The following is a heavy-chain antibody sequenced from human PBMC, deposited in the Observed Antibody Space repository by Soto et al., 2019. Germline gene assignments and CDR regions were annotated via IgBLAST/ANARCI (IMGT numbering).Heavy chain of an antibody. D-gene: IGHD6-6*01. J-gene: IGHJ4*02. CDR3: AKDQGSSLAFDY. CDR1: GFTFSSYA. CDR2: ISGSGGST. Sequence: EVQLLESGGGLVQPGGSLRLSCAASGFTFSSYAMSWVRQAPGKGLEWVSAISGSGGSTYYADSVKGRFTISRDNSKNTLYLQMTSLRAEDTAVYYCAKDQGSSLAFDYWGQGTLVTVSS. V-gene: IGHV3-23*01.